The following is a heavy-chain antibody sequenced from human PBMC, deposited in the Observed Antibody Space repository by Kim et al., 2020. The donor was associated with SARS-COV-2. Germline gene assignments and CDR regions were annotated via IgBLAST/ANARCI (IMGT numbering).Heavy chain of an antibody. CDR1: GFTFDDYA. D-gene: IGHD3-16*02. CDR2: ISWNSGSI. J-gene: IGHJ4*02. CDR3: AKDLERLGELSPYFDY. V-gene: IGHV3-9*01. Sequence: GGSLRLSCAASGFTFDDYAMHWVRQAPGKGLEWVSGISWNSGSIGYADSVKGRFTISRDNAKNSLYLQMNSLRAEDTALYYCAKDLERLGELSPYFDYWGQGTLVTVSS.